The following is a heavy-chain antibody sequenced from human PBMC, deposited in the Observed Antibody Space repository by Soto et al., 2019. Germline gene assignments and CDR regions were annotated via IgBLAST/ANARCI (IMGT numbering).Heavy chain of an antibody. J-gene: IGHJ6*02. Sequence: SETLSLTCTVSGGSISSYYWSWIRQPPGKGLEWIGYIYYSGSTNYNPSLKSRVTISVDTSNNQFSPKLSSVTAADTAVYYCARSKYCSSTSCFKTPYYYYYYGMDVWGQGTTVTVSS. CDR3: ARSKYCSSTSCFKTPYYYYYYGMDV. CDR2: IYYSGST. V-gene: IGHV4-59*01. CDR1: GGSISSYY. D-gene: IGHD2-2*01.